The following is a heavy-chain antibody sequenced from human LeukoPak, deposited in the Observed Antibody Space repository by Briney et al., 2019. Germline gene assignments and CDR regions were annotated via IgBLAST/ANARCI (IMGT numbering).Heavy chain of an antibody. CDR1: GFTFSSYE. CDR2: ISSSGSTI. CDR3: ARGPTYYYGSGSYGHAFDI. D-gene: IGHD3-10*01. V-gene: IGHV3-48*03. Sequence: GGSLRLSCAASGFTFSSYEMNWVRQAPGKGLEGVSYISSSGSTIYYADSVKGRFTISRDNAKNPLYLQMNSLRAEDTAVYYCARGPTYYYGSGSYGHAFDIWGQGTMVTVSS. J-gene: IGHJ3*02.